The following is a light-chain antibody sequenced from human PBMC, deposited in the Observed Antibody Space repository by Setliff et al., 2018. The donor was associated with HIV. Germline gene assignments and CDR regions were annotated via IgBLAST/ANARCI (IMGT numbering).Light chain of an antibody. CDR2: STN. J-gene: IGLJ1*01. CDR1: SSNIGINS. Sequence: QGPSTSGTPGQRITISCSGSSSNIGINSVTWYQHLPGTAPKLLIYSTNQRPSGVPDRFSGSKSGTSASLAISGLHSEDEADYYCAAWDDSLNEPFYVFGTGTKVTVL. V-gene: IGLV1-44*01. CDR3: AAWDDSLNEPFYV.